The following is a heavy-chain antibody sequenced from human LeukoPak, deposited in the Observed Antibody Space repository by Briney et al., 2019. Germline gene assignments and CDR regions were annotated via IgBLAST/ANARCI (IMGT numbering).Heavy chain of an antibody. Sequence: SETLSLTCAVYGESFSDYYWSWIRQPPGKGLEWIGEINHSGSTNYSPSLKSRVTISVNTSKNQFSLKLSSVTAADTAVYYCARGEYYYGSGSWGRGTLVTVSS. CDR1: GESFSDYY. D-gene: IGHD3-10*01. J-gene: IGHJ4*02. V-gene: IGHV4-34*01. CDR2: INHSGST. CDR3: ARGEYYYGSGS.